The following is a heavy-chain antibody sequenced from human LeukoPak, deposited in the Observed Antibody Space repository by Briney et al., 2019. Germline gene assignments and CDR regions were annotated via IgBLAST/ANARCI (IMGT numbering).Heavy chain of an antibody. J-gene: IGHJ4*02. Sequence: SETLSLTCAVYGXSFSGYYWSWIRQPPGKGLEWIGEINHSGSTNYNPSLKSRVTISVDTSKNQFSLKLSSVTAADTAVYYCARQGAGVPFDYWGRGTLVTVSS. CDR1: GXSFSGYY. V-gene: IGHV4-34*01. CDR3: ARQGAGVPFDY. D-gene: IGHD3-10*01. CDR2: INHSGST.